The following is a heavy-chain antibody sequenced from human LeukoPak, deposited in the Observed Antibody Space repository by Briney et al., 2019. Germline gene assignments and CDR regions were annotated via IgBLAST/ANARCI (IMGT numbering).Heavy chain of an antibody. CDR3: ARGGYSSGWFHGFDI. CDR2: IYSGGST. Sequence: GGSLSLSRAASGFTVSSNYMSWVSQAPGKGLEWVSVIYSGGSTYYTNSVKGRFTISRDNSKNTLYLQMNSLRPEDTAVYYCARGGYSSGWFHGFDIWGQGTMVTVSS. CDR1: GFTVSSNY. D-gene: IGHD6-19*01. J-gene: IGHJ3*02. V-gene: IGHV3-66*02.